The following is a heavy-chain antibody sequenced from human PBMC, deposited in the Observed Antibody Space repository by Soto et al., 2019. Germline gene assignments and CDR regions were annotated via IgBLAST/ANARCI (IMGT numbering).Heavy chain of an antibody. D-gene: IGHD2-15*01. V-gene: IGHV3-30*18. CDR3: AKEFRMLAGPFDY. J-gene: IGHJ4*02. CDR1: GFTFSSYG. CDR2: ISYDGSNK. Sequence: PGGSLRLSCAASGFTFSSYGMHWVRQAPGKGLEWVAVISYDGSNKYYADSVKGRFTISRDNSKNTLYLQMNSLRAEDTAVYYCAKEFRMLAGPFDYWGQGTPVTVSS.